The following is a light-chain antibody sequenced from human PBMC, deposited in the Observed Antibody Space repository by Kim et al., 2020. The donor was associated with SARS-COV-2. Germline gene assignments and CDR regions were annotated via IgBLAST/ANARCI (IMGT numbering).Light chain of an antibody. CDR1: SNNVGDQV. Sequence: RPTPTHTCTGNSNNVGDQVSAWLQQHQGHPPKLLSYRNNNRPSGISERLSASRSGNTASLTITGLQPEDEADYYCSAWDSGLSAWVFGGGTQLTVL. CDR2: RNN. J-gene: IGLJ3*02. CDR3: SAWDSGLSAWV. V-gene: IGLV10-54*01.